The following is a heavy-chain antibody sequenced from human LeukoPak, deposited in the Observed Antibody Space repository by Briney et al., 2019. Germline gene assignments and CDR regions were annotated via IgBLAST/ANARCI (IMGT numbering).Heavy chain of an antibody. V-gene: IGHV4-61*01. CDR2: VYYSGTT. D-gene: IGHD3-10*01. CDR3: ARDRGLWFGELLDY. Sequence: SETLSLTCTVSGYSISSGYYWGWIRQSPEKGLEWIGYVYYSGTTNYNPSLKSRVTISVDTSKNQFSLKLNSVTAADTAVYYCARDRGLWFGELLDYWGPGTLVTVSS. J-gene: IGHJ4*02. CDR1: GYSISSGYY.